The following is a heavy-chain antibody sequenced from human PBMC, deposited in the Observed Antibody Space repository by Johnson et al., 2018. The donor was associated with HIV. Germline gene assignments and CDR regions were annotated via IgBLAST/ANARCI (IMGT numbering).Heavy chain of an antibody. CDR1: GFTFDDYG. CDR2: INWNGGST. J-gene: IGHJ3*02. D-gene: IGHD3-22*01. Sequence: VESVGGIVRPGGSLRLSCAASGFTFDDYGMSWVRQAPGKGLEWVSGINWNGGSTGYADSVKGRFTISRDNAKKSLYLQMNSLRAEDTALYYCARVGDGSGYYFDAFDILGQGTMVTVSS. CDR3: ARVGDGSGYYFDAFDI. V-gene: IGHV3-20*04.